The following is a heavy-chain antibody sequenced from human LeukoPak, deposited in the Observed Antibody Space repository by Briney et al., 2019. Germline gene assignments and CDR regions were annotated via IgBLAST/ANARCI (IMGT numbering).Heavy chain of an antibody. Sequence: SVKVSCKASGGTFSSYAIGWVRQAPGQGLEWMGRIIPILGIANYAQKFQGRVTITADKSTSTAYMELSSLRSEDTAVYYCALKSYCSSTSCPLGYWGQGTLVTVSS. J-gene: IGHJ4*02. D-gene: IGHD2-2*01. CDR1: GGTFSSYA. CDR3: ALKSYCSSTSCPLGY. CDR2: IIPILGIA. V-gene: IGHV1-69*04.